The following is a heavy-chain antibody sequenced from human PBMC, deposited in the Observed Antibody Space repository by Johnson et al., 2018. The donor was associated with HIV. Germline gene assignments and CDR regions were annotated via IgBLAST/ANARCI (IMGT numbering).Heavy chain of an antibody. CDR3: ARERGDSSRTAFDI. Sequence: VQLVESGGGVVQPGRSLRLSCAASGFTFSSYDMHWVRQPTGKGLEWVSEIGTAGDTYYPGSVKGRFTISRDNSKNTLYLQMNSLRAEDTAVYYCARERGDSSRTAFDIWGQGTMVTVSS. CDR1: GFTFSSYD. D-gene: IGHD6-19*01. V-gene: IGHV3-13*01. CDR2: IGTAGDT. J-gene: IGHJ3*02.